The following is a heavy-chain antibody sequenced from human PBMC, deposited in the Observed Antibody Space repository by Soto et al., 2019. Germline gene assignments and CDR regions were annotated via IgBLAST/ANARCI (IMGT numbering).Heavy chain of an antibody. J-gene: IGHJ3*01. CDR2: IYPGDSDT. Sequence: GESLKISRQASGYNFSTYWIGWVRHMPGRRLECMGIIYPGDSDTRYSPTFEGRVTISADRSISTAYLQWRSLKASDSAMYYCARIYYDDSGFYYGDSFDFWGQGTMVTVSS. CDR3: ARIYYDDSGFYYGDSFDF. V-gene: IGHV5-51*01. D-gene: IGHD3-22*01. CDR1: GYNFSTYW.